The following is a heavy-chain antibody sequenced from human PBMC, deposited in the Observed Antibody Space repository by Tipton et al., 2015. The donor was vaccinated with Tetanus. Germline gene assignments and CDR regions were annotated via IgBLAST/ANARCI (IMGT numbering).Heavy chain of an antibody. V-gene: IGHV3-23*01. CDR3: AKNSRSSWYEYFES. D-gene: IGHD6-13*01. Sequence: SLRLSCAASGFTFSSYAMSWVRQAPGKGLEWVSTITGSGASTSDADSVKGRFTISRDNAKKTLHLQMNSLRGEDTAIYYCAKNSRSSWYEYFESWGQGTLVTVSS. CDR2: ITGSGAST. J-gene: IGHJ4*02. CDR1: GFTFSSYA.